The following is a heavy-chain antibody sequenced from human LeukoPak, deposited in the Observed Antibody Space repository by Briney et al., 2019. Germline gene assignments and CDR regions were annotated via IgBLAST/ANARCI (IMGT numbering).Heavy chain of an antibody. J-gene: IGHJ4*02. CDR3: ARGATVYGGAIVY. Sequence: GASVKVSCKASGYTFTGYYMHWVRQAPGQGLEWMGCINPNSGGTKYAQKFQGGVTLTRDTSISTAYMELSRLRSDDTAVYYCARGATVYGGAIVYWGQGTLVTVSS. V-gene: IGHV1-2*02. CDR1: GYTFTGYY. CDR2: INPNSGGT. D-gene: IGHD3-16*02.